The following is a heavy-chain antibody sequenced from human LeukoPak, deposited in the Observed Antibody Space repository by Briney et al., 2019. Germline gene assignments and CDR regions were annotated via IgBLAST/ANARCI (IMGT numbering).Heavy chain of an antibody. J-gene: IGHJ4*02. CDR2: INHSGST. V-gene: IGHV4-34*01. CDR1: GGSFSGYY. Sequence: PSETLSLTCAVYGGSFSGYYWSWIRQPPGKGLEWIGEINHSGSTNYNPSLKSRVTISVDTSKNQFSLKLSSVTAAGTAVYYCARPCPYFDYWGQGTLVTVSS. CDR3: ARPCPYFDY. D-gene: IGHD2-2*01.